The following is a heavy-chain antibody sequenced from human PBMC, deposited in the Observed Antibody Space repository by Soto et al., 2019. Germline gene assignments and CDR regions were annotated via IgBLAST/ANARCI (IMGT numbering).Heavy chain of an antibody. CDR1: GFSLSTSGVG. J-gene: IGHJ5*02. V-gene: IGHV2-5*02. Sequence: SGPTLVNPTQTLTLTCTFSGFSLSTSGVGVGWIRQPPGKALEWLALIYWDDDKRYSPSLKSRLTITKDTSKNQVVPTMTNMDPVDTATYYCAALVEQLWLRDSGWFDPWGQGTLVTVSS. D-gene: IGHD5-18*01. CDR2: IYWDDDK. CDR3: AALVEQLWLRDSGWFDP.